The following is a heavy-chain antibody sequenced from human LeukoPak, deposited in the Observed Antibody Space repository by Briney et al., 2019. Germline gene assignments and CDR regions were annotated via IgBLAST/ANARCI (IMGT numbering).Heavy chain of an antibody. CDR2: IRYDGSNK. J-gene: IGHJ4*02. Sequence: PGGSLRLSCAASGFTFSSYGMHWVRQAPGKGLEWVAFIRYDGSNKYYADSVKGRFTISRDNSKNTLYLQMNSLRAEDTAVYYCAKGARPSYYYDSSGYYYFDYWGQGTLVTVSS. D-gene: IGHD3-22*01. CDR1: GFTFSSYG. CDR3: AKGARPSYYYDSSGYYYFDY. V-gene: IGHV3-30*02.